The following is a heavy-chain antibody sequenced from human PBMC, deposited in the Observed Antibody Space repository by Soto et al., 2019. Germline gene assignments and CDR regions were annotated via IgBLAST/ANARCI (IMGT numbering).Heavy chain of an antibody. CDR1: GGSISSGGYS. CDR3: ARDRWTFGMDV. V-gene: IGHV4-30-2*01. D-gene: IGHD2-15*01. Sequence: SETLSLTCAVSGGSISSGGYSWSWIRQPPGKGLEWIGYIYHSGSTYYNPSLKSRVTISVDRSKNQFSLKLSSVTAADTAVYYCARDRWTFGMDVWGQGTTGTVSS. J-gene: IGHJ6*02. CDR2: IYHSGST.